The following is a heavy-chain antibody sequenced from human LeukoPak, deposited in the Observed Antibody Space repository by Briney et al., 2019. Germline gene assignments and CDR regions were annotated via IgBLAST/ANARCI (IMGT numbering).Heavy chain of an antibody. CDR1: GXSVSSNY. CDR3: ARARVPAAAGVDY. J-gene: IGHJ4*02. D-gene: IGHD2-2*01. V-gene: IGHV3-53*01. Sequence: GGSLRLSCAASGXSVSSNYVTWVRQAPGKGLEWVSVIYSDGSTNFADPVKGRFTISRDNSKNTPYLQMNSLRVEDTAVYYCARARVPAAAGVDYWGQGTLVTVSS. CDR2: IYSDGST.